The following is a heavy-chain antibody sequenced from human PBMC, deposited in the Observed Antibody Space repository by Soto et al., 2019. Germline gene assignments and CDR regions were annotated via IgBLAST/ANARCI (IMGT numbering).Heavy chain of an antibody. D-gene: IGHD3-10*01. J-gene: IGHJ4*02. CDR2: IYHSGNT. V-gene: IGHV4-4*02. Sequence: QVQLQESGPGLVKPSGTLSLTCAVSGGSISSSNWWSWVRQPPGKGLEWIGEIYHSGNTNYNPSPKSRVTMAVDKSRNQFSLKLSFVTAADTAVYYCARRWGEGRVDYWGQGTLVTVSS. CDR3: ARRWGEGRVDY. CDR1: GGSISSSNW.